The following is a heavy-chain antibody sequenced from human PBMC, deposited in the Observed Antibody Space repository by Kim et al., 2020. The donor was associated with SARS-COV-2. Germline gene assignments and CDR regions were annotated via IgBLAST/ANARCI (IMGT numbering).Heavy chain of an antibody. J-gene: IGHJ3*01. D-gene: IGHD3-3*01. CDR2: LKNKAAGGTS. Sequence: GGSLRLSCAASEFTFTTVWMNWVRQAPGKGLEWVGLLKNKAAGGTSDYAAPVIGRFSISWDDSKSTLYLQMNSLKLEDTAVYYCVTELSGAFHVWGQGTLVTVSS. CDR3: VTELSGAFHV. V-gene: IGHV3-15*01. CDR1: EFTFTTVW.